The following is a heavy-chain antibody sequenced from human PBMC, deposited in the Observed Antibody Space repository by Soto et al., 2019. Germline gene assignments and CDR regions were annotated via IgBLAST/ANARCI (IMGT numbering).Heavy chain of an antibody. J-gene: IGHJ5*02. Sequence: EVQLVESGGGLVQPGGSLRLSCAASGFTFSSHWMSWVRQAPGKGREWVANIKQDGSEKYYVDSVKGRFTISRDNAKNSLYLQMNILRAEDTAVYYCAGRTYYYDSSGYSPFDLWGQGTLVTVSS. CDR3: AGRTYYYDSSGYSPFDL. D-gene: IGHD3-22*01. CDR1: GFTFSSHW. V-gene: IGHV3-7*03. CDR2: IKQDGSEK.